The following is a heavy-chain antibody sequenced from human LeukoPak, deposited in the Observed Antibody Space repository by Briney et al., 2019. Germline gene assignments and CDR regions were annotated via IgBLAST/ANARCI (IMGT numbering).Heavy chain of an antibody. J-gene: IGHJ3*02. V-gene: IGHV1-24*01. D-gene: IGHD1-26*01. CDR2: FDPEDGET. CDR3: ATFTGGSYSASRAFDI. Sequence: ASVKVSCTVSGYTLTELSMHWVRQAPGKGLEWMGGFDPEDGETIYAQKFQGRVTVTEDTSTDTAYMELSSLRSEDTAVYYCATFTGGSYSASRAFDIWGQGTMVTVSS. CDR1: GYTLTELS.